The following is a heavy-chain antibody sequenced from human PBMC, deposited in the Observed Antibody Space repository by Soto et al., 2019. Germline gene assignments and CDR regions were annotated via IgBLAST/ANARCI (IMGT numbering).Heavy chain of an antibody. CDR3: AKTHSGWYDFDY. CDR2: ISGSGGST. V-gene: IGHV3-23*01. J-gene: IGHJ4*02. D-gene: IGHD6-19*01. Sequence: QTGGSLRLSCAASGFTFSSYAMSWVRQAPGKGLEWVSAISGSGGSTYYADSVKGRFTISRDNSKNTLYLQMNSLRAEDTAVYYCAKTHSGWYDFDYWGQGTLVTVSS. CDR1: GFTFSSYA.